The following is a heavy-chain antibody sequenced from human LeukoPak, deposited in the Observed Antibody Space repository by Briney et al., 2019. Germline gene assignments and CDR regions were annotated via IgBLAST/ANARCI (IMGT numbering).Heavy chain of an antibody. CDR2: ISSSSSYI. J-gene: IGHJ4*02. CDR1: GFTFSSYS. V-gene: IGHV3-21*01. CDR3: ARDSFLAAAGGFDY. Sequence: PGGSLRLSCAASGFTFSSYSMNWVRQAPGKGLEWVSSISSSSSYIYYADSVKGRFTISRDNAKNSLYLQMNSLRAEDTAVYYCARDSFLAAAGGFDYWGQGTLVTVSS. D-gene: IGHD6-13*01.